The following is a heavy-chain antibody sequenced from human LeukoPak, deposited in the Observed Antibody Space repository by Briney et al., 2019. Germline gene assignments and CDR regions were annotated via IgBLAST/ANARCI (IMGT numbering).Heavy chain of an antibody. Sequence: ASVKVSCKASGYTFTSYYMHWVRQAPGQGLEWMGIINPSGGSTSYAQKFQGRVTMTRDTSTSTVYMELSSLRSEDTAVYYCARRGYCSGGSCSRFDPWGQGTLVTVSS. CDR2: INPSGGST. CDR3: ARRGYCSGGSCSRFDP. V-gene: IGHV1-46*01. CDR1: GYTFTSYY. D-gene: IGHD2-15*01. J-gene: IGHJ5*02.